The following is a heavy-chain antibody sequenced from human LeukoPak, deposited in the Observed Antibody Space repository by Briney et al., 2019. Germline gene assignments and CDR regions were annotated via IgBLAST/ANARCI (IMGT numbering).Heavy chain of an antibody. CDR1: GGSFSGYY. Sequence: SETLSLTCAVYGGSFSGYYWSWIRQPPGKGLEWIGEINHSGSTNYNPSLKSRVTISVDASKNQFSLKLTSVTAADTAVYYWAGGLGIFDYWGQGALVTVSS. V-gene: IGHV4-34*01. CDR2: INHSGST. D-gene: IGHD7-27*01. CDR3: AGGLGIFDY. J-gene: IGHJ4*02.